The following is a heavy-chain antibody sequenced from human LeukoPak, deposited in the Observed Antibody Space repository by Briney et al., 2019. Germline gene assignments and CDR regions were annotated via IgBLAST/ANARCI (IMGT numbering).Heavy chain of an antibody. CDR2: IKLDGSEK. V-gene: IGHV3-7*01. CDR1: GFTFSSSW. CDR3: ARGKDGDYAFLDY. D-gene: IGHD4-17*01. J-gene: IGHJ4*02. Sequence: GGSLRLSCAASGFTFSSSWMTWVRQAPGKGLEWVAHIKLDGSEKYYVDSVKGRLTISRDNAENSVYLQMNSLRGEDTAFYYCARGKDGDYAFLDYWGQGTLVTVSS.